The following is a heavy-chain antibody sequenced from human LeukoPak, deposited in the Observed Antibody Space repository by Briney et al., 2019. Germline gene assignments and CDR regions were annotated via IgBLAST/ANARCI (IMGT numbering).Heavy chain of an antibody. J-gene: IGHJ4*02. Sequence: PSETLSLTCTVSGGSVSSASYYWSWIRQPPGKGLEWIGYIYYSGSTNYNPSLKSRVTISVDTSKNQFSLKLTSVTAADTAVYYCARDRPHEPLIDYWGQGTLVTVSS. CDR1: GGSVSSASYY. CDR2: IYYSGST. CDR3: ARDRPHEPLIDY. D-gene: IGHD6-6*01. V-gene: IGHV4-61*01.